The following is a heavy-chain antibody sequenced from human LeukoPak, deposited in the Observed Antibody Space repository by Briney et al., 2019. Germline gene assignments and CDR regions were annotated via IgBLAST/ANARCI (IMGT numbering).Heavy chain of an antibody. D-gene: IGHD3-9*01. CDR3: ARGDYDIQGLVAFDI. CDR2: IYYSGST. J-gene: IGHJ3*02. V-gene: IGHV4-59*08. CDR1: GGSISSYY. Sequence: SETLSLTCTVSGGSISSYYWGWIRQPPGKGLEWIGYIYYSGSTNYNPSLKSRVTISVDTSKNQFSLKLSSVTAADTAVYYCARGDYDIQGLVAFDIWGQGTMVTVSS.